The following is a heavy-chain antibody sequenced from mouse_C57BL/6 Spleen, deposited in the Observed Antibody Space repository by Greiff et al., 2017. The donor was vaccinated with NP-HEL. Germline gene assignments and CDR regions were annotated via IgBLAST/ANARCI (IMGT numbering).Heavy chain of an antibody. D-gene: IGHD1-1*01. J-gene: IGHJ1*03. V-gene: IGHV1-7*01. CDR2: INPSSGYT. CDR1: GYTFTSYW. Sequence: VQLQQSGAELAKPGASVKLSCKASGYTFTSYWMHWVKQRPGQGLEWIGYINPSSGYTKYNQKFKDKATLTADKSSSTAYMQLSSLTYEDAAVYYCARGITTVVATGYFDVWGTGTTVTVSS. CDR3: ARGITTVVATGYFDV.